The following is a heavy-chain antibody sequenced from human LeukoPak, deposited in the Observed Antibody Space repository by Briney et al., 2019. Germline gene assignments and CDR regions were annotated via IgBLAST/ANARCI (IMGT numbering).Heavy chain of an antibody. D-gene: IGHD3-22*01. V-gene: IGHV3-23*01. J-gene: IGHJ4*02. CDR2: ISGSGGST. CDR1: GFTFSSYA. CDR3: AKDRYYYDSSGYLRY. Sequence: GGSLRLSCAASGFTFSSYAMSWVRQAPGKGLEWVSAISGSGGSTYYADSVTGRFTISRDNSKNTMYLQMNSLRAEDTAVYYCAKDRYYYDSSGYLRYWGQGTLVTVSS.